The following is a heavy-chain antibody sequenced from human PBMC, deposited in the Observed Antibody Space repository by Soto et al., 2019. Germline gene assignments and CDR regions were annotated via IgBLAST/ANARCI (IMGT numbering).Heavy chain of an antibody. Sequence: EGQLVETGGGLIQSGGSLGLSCAASGFTVRSTYMSWVRQAPGKGLEWVSVIYGGGSTYYADSVTGRFIISRDNPRNTIYLQLDNLRAEDTAMYYCTRGGSYKYGMDSEDAFDIWGQGTMVTVSS. CDR3: TRGGSYKYGMDSEDAFDI. J-gene: IGHJ3*02. V-gene: IGHV3-53*02. CDR1: GFTVRSTY. D-gene: IGHD1-1*01. CDR2: IYGGGST.